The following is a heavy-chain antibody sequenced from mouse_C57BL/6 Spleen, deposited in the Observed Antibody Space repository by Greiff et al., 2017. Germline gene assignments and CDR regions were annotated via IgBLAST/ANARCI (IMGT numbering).Heavy chain of an antibody. CDR2: IDPNSGGT. J-gene: IGHJ2*01. V-gene: IGHV1-72*01. D-gene: IGHD1-1*01. Sequence: VQLQQPGAELVKPGASVKLSCKASGYTFTSYWMQRVKQRPGRGLEWIGRIDPNSGGTKYNAKFKSKATLTVDTPSSTAYMQLSSLTSEDSAVYYCARGGYYGSSQPYYFDYWGQGTTLTVSS. CDR3: ARGGYYGSSQPYYFDY. CDR1: GYTFTSYW.